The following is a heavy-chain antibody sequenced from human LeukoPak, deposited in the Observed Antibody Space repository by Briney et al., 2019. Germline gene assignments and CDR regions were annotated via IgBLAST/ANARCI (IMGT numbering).Heavy chain of an antibody. CDR2: INPSSGGS. J-gene: IGHJ4*02. D-gene: IGHD2-15*01. CDR1: GYTFTGYY. Sequence: ASVKVSCKASGYTFTGYYMHWVRQAPGQGLEWMGWINPSSGGSNFAQQFQGRVTMATDTSISTAYMELSRLTSDDTAVYYCASGKYCSGGTCYPGSPDYWGQGTLVTVSS. CDR3: ASGKYCSGGTCYPGSPDY. V-gene: IGHV1-2*02.